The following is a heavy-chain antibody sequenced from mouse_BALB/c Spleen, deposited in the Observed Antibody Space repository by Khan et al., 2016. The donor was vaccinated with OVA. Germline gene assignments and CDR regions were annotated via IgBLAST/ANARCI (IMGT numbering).Heavy chain of an antibody. CDR2: ISTYSGNT. V-gene: IGHV1S137*01. CDR1: GFTFTDYA. J-gene: IGHJ2*01. D-gene: IGHD2-3*01. CDR3: ARPAYDGYYAY. Sequence: QVQLQQSGPELVRPGVSVKISCKGSGFTFTDYAMHWVKQSHAKSLEWIGLISTYSGNTIYNQKFKGKATMTVDKSSSTAYMELARLTSEDSAIYYCARPAYDGYYAYWGQGTTLTVSS.